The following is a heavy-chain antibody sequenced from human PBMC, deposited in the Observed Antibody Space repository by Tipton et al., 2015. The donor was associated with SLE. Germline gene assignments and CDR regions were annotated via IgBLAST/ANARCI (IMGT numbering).Heavy chain of an antibody. D-gene: IGHD4-17*01. V-gene: IGHV3-30*02. CDR3: AKLAAYGDYYYFDY. J-gene: IGHJ4*02. CDR2: IRYDETYK. Sequence: SLRLSCAASGFNFRSYGMHWVRQAPGKGLDWVAFIRYDETYKFYTDSVKGRFTISRDNSRNTLYLEMNSLRAEDTAVYYCAKLAAYGDYYYFDYWGQGTLVTVSS. CDR1: GFNFRSYG.